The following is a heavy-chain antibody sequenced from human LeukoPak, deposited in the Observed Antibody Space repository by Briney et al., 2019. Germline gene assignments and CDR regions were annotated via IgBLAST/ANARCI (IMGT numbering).Heavy chain of an antibody. D-gene: IGHD4-23*01. V-gene: IGHV3-33*01. CDR3: ARVLDYGGKGYYFDY. Sequence: GSLRLACAASGFTFSSYGMHWVRQAPGKGLEWEAVIWYDGSNKYYADSVKGRFTISRDNSKNTLYLQMNSLRAEDTAVYYCARVLDYGGKGYYFDYWGQGTLVTVSS. CDR2: IWYDGSNK. J-gene: IGHJ4*02. CDR1: GFTFSSYG.